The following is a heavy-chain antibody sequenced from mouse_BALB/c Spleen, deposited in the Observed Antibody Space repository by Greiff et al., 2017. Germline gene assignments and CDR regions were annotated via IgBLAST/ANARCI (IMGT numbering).Heavy chain of an antibody. CDR1: GFTIKDTY. CDR3: ARSTMGTSWDWYFDV. Sequence: VQLKQSGAELVKPGASVKLSCTASGFTIKDTYMHWVKQRPEQGLEWIGRIDPANGNTKYDPKFQGKATITADTSSNTAYLQLSSLTSEDTAVYYCARSTMGTSWDWYFDVWGAGTTVTVSS. J-gene: IGHJ1*01. V-gene: IGHV14-3*02. D-gene: IGHD2-2*01. CDR2: IDPANGNT.